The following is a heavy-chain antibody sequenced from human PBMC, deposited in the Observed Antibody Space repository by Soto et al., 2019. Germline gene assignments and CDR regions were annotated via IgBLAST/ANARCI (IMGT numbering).Heavy chain of an antibody. CDR2: IKQDGGEK. Sequence: GGSLRLSCAASGFTFSSYWMSWVRQAPGKGLEWVANIKQDGGEKYYVDSVKGRFTISRDNAKNSLYLQMNSLRAEDTAVYYCARDQGFITMVRGAAGYYYGMDVWGQGTTVTVSS. V-gene: IGHV3-7*04. CDR1: GFTFSSYW. J-gene: IGHJ6*02. D-gene: IGHD3-10*01. CDR3: ARDQGFITMVRGAAGYYYGMDV.